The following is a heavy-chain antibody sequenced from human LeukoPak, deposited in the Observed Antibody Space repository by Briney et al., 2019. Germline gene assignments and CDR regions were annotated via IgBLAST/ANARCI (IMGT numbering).Heavy chain of an antibody. Sequence: PERSLRLSCAASGFTFSSYGMHWVRQAPGKGLEWVALISLDGSNKDYAESVKGRFTISRDSSKNTLYLQMNSLRAEDTAVYYCAKDGEVSWFGPESYWGQGTLVAVSS. V-gene: IGHV3-30*18. CDR3: AKDGEVSWFGPESY. J-gene: IGHJ4*02. CDR1: GFTFSSYG. CDR2: ISLDGSNK. D-gene: IGHD3-10*01.